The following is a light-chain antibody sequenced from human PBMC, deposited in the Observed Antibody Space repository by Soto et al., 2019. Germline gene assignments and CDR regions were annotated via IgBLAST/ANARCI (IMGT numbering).Light chain of an antibody. CDR1: QSVSSSY. J-gene: IGKJ1*01. CDR2: GAS. Sequence: EIGLTQSPGTLSLSPGERATLSCRASQSVSSSYLAWYQQKPGQAPRLLIYGASSRATGISDRFSGSGSGTDFTLTISRLEPEDFAVYYCQQYGSSWWTFGQGTKVE. CDR3: QQYGSSWWT. V-gene: IGKV3-20*01.